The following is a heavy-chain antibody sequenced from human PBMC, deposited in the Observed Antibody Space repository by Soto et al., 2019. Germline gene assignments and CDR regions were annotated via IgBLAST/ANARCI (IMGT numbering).Heavy chain of an antibody. CDR3: ARDLVGATDYYYYYGMDV. Sequence: GGSLRLSCAASGFTFGSYAMHWVRQAPGKGLEWVAVISYDGSNKYYADSVKGRFTISRDNSKNTLYLQMNSLRAEDTAVYYCARDLVGATDYYYYYGMDVWGQGTTVTVSS. D-gene: IGHD1-26*01. J-gene: IGHJ6*02. V-gene: IGHV3-30-3*01. CDR2: ISYDGSNK. CDR1: GFTFGSYA.